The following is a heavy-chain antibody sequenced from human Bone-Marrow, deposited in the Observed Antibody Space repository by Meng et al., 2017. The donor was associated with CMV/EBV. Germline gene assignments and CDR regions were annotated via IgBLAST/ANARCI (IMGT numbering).Heavy chain of an antibody. CDR2: IIPILGIA. J-gene: IGHJ5*02. D-gene: IGHD4-11*01. CDR3: AREDYSNYFRVDP. CDR1: GYTFTSYA. V-gene: IGHV1-69*04. Sequence: SVKVSCKASGYTFTSYAMNWVRQAPGQGLEWMGRIIPILGIANYAQKFQGRVTITADKSTSTAYMELSSLRSEDTAVYYCAREDYSNYFRVDPWGQGTLVTVSS.